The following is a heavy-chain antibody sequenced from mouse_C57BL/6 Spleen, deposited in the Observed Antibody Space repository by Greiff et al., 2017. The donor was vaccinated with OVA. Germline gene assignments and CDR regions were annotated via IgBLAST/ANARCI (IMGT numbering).Heavy chain of an antibody. V-gene: IGHV1-59*01. J-gene: IGHJ1*03. CDR2: IDPSDSYT. D-gene: IGHD1-1*01. CDR1: GYTFTSYW. CDR3: ARLPYYGSSYGYFDV. Sequence: VQLQQPGAELVRPGTSVKLSCKASGYTFTSYWMHWVKQRPGQGLEWIGVIDPSDSYTNYNQKFKGKATLTVDTSSSTAYMQLSSLTSEDSAVYYCARLPYYGSSYGYFDVWGTGTTVTVSS.